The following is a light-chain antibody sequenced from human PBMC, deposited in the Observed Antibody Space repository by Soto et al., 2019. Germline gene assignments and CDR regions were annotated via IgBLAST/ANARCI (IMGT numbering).Light chain of an antibody. CDR2: DAS. Sequence: EIVLTQSPVTLSLSPGERATLSCRASQTVSNQLAWYQQKPGQAPRLLIYDASRRVTGIPARFSGSGSGTDFTLTISRLEPEDLAVYYCQQYDSSPITFGQGTRLEI. CDR1: QTVSNQ. J-gene: IGKJ5*01. V-gene: IGKV3-20*01. CDR3: QQYDSSPIT.